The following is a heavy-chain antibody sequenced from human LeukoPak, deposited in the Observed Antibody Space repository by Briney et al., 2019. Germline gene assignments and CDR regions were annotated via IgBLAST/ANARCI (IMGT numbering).Heavy chain of an antibody. V-gene: IGHV3-7*01. D-gene: IGHD5-24*01. CDR2: IKHDGSEK. J-gene: IGHJ3*02. Sequence: SGGSLRLSCAASGLTFSNYWMSWVRQGPGKGLEWVANIKHDGSEKYYIDSVKGRFTISRDNAKNSVYLQMNRLRAEDTAVYYCARPLRWLQTKDAFDIWGQGTMVTVSS. CDR3: ARPLRWLQTKDAFDI. CDR1: GLTFSNYW.